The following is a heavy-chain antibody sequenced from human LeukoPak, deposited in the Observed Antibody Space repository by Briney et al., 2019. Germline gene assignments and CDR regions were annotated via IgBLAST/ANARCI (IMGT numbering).Heavy chain of an antibody. CDR2: VTWNAGST. V-gene: IGHV3-20*04. CDR1: GFTFDDYG. D-gene: IGHD2-15*01. Sequence: GGSLRLSCAASGFTFDDYGMAWVRQPPGKGLEWVSGVTWNAGSTGYADSVKGRFTISRDNAKSSLYLQMNSLRAEDTALSYCARGYCSGNSCRLFDYWGQGTLVTVSS. CDR3: ARGYCSGNSCRLFDY. J-gene: IGHJ4*02.